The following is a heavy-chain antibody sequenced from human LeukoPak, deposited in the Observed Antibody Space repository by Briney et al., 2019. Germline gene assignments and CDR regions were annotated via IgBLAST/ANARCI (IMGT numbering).Heavy chain of an antibody. J-gene: IGHJ4*02. CDR3: VRAHGTYAPLGY. CDR2: IREERGQE. D-gene: IGHD2-2*01. CDR1: GLTVSNHW. V-gene: IGHV3-7*01. Sequence: GGSLRLSCVASGLTVSNHWMSWVRQAPGKGLEWVANIREERGQEYYVDSVKGRFTISKNSAKNSLYLQMNSLRAEDTAVYYCVRAHGTYAPLGYWGQGILVTVSS.